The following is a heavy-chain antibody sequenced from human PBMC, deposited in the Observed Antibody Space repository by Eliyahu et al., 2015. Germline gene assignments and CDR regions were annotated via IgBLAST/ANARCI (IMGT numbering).Heavy chain of an antibody. J-gene: IGHJ4*02. D-gene: IGHD3-9*01. CDR3: AKDRQTTDDWYGRFDS. CDR1: GFTFSXYA. CDR2: ISASGRNT. Sequence: EVQLLESGGGLVQPXGSXXLSCAASGFTFSXYAMXWVRQAPGKGLEXVSSISASGRNTXHADSVKGRFTISRDNSKNTLYLQMDSLRAEDTAVYYCAKDRQTTDDWYGRFDSWGQGTLVTVSS. V-gene: IGHV3-23*01.